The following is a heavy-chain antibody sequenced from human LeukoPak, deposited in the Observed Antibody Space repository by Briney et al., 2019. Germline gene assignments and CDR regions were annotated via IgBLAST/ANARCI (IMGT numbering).Heavy chain of an antibody. V-gene: IGHV1-24*01. CDR2: FDPEDGET. CDR3: VRYYYDSSGYPSTRYYFDY. D-gene: IGHD3-22*01. Sequence: GASVKVSCKVSGYTLTELSMHWVRQAPGKGLEWMGGFDPEDGETIYAQKFQGRVTMTEDTSTDTAYMELSSLRSEDTAVYYCVRYYYDSSGYPSTRYYFDYWGQGTLVTVSS. J-gene: IGHJ4*02. CDR1: GYTLTELS.